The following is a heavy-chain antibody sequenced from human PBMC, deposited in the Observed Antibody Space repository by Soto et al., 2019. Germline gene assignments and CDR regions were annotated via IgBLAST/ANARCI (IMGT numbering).Heavy chain of an antibody. Sequence: QITLKESGPTLVKPTQTLTLTCTFSGFSLSTSGVGVGWIRQPPGKALEWLALIYWNDDKRYSPSLKSRLTITKDTSKNKVVLTMTNMDPVDTATYYCAHRRPRKVVVAAAWFDPWGQGTLVTVSS. CDR3: AHRRPRKVVVAAAWFDP. CDR1: GFSLSTSGVG. D-gene: IGHD2-15*01. CDR2: IYWNDDK. V-gene: IGHV2-5*01. J-gene: IGHJ5*02.